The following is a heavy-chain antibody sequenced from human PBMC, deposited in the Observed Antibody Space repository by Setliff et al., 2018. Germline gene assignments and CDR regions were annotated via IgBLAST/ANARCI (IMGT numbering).Heavy chain of an antibody. CDR2: FYHSGSM. Sequence: ASETLSLTCTVSGGSISSSYCSWIRQPPGKGLEWIGYFYHSGSMNDNPSLKGRVTMSVDTSKNQLSLKLTSVSAADTAVYYCARAYYYGSANSHKFYMDVWGKGTAVTVSS. CDR3: ARAYYYGSANSHKFYMDV. D-gene: IGHD3-10*01. J-gene: IGHJ6*03. CDR1: GGSISSSY. V-gene: IGHV4-4*09.